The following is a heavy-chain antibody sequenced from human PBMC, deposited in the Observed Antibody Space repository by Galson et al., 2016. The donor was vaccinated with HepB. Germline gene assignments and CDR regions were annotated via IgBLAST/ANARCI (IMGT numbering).Heavy chain of an antibody. CDR3: ARQTPYRSSSGLDLDY. V-gene: IGHV4-59*08. CDR1: GASVSNYH. D-gene: IGHD6-19*01. J-gene: IGHJ4*02. Sequence: SETLSLTCSVSGASVSNYHWSWIRQSPGKGLEWIAYIYDGGANNNNPSLKSRVTILLDTSRNQFSLKLRSVTAADTAVYFCARQTPYRSSSGLDLDYWGQGILVTVSP. CDR2: IYDGGAN.